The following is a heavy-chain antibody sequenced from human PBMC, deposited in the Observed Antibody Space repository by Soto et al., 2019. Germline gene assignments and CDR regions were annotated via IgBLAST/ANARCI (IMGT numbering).Heavy chain of an antibody. Sequence: PSETLSLTCTVSGGSISSYYWSWIRQPPGKGLEWIGYIYYSGSTNYNPSLKSRVTISVDTSKNQFSLKLSSVTAADTAVYYCARESEYSYGYGTWFDPWGQGTMVTVSS. CDR2: IYYSGST. D-gene: IGHD5-18*01. V-gene: IGHV4-59*01. CDR3: ARESEYSYGYGTWFDP. J-gene: IGHJ5*02. CDR1: GGSISSYY.